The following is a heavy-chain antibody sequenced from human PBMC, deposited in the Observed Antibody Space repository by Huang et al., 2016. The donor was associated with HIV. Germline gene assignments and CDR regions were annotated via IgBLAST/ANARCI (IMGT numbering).Heavy chain of an antibody. CDR3: ARFGSYYYGAGSYLDAFDI. CDR2: STSSSGSI. J-gene: IGHJ3*02. D-gene: IGHD3-10*01. CDR1: GFTFSTYT. V-gene: IGHV3-48*01. Sequence: EVQLMESGGGLVQPGGSLSLSCAASGFTFSTYTMNWVRQAPGNGLELFSYSTSSSGSIYYADSVKGRFTITRDNAKNSLYLQMNSLRAEDTAVYYCARFGSYYYGAGSYLDAFDIWGQGTMVTVSS.